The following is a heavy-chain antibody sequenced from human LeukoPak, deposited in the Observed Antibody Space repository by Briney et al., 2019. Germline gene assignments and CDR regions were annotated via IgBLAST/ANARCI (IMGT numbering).Heavy chain of an antibody. CDR3: AGVSLGYCTNGVCYTTDY. V-gene: IGHV3-21*01. J-gene: IGHJ4*02. D-gene: IGHD2-8*01. Sequence: GGSLRLSCAASGFTFSSYSMNWVRQAPGKGLEWVSSISSSSSYIYYADSVKGRFTISRDNAKNSLYLQMNSLRAEDTAVYYCAGVSLGYCTNGVCYTTDYWGQGTLVTVSS. CDR1: GFTFSSYS. CDR2: ISSSSSYI.